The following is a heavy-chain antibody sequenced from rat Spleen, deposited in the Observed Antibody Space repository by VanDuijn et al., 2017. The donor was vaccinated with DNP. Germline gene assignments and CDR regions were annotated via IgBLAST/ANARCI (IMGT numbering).Heavy chain of an antibody. V-gene: IGHV5-7*01. D-gene: IGHD4-4*01. J-gene: IGHJ2*01. CDR2: ITNSGGST. Sequence: EVQLVESGGGLVQPGRSLKLSCAASGFTFSVYSMAWVRQLPTKRLEWVATITNSGGSTYYRDSVKGRFTISRDNAKSTLYLQVDSLRSEDTATYYCARHEGLYSGFPDYFDYWGQGVMVTVSS. CDR3: ARHEGLYSGFPDYFDY. CDR1: GFTFSVYS.